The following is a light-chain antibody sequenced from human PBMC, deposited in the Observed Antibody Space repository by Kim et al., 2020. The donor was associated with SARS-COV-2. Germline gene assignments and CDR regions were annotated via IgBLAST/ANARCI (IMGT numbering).Light chain of an antibody. V-gene: IGLV2-14*01. CDR2: DVS. Sequence: QSALTQPAAVSASLGQSITLSCSGSSSDIGVYHYVSWYQQHPGKAPRLLIFDVSTRPSGVSERFSGSKSGNTASLTISGLQAEDEATYYCASYTTTTTWVFGGGTDLTVL. CDR3: ASYTTTTTWV. J-gene: IGLJ3*02. CDR1: SSDIGVYHY.